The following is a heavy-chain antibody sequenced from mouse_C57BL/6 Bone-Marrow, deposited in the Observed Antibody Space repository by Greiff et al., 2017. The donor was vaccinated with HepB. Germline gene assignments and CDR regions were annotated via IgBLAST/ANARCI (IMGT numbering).Heavy chain of an antibody. CDR3: ARYGSRNY. CDR1: GYTFTSYT. V-gene: IGHV1-4*01. J-gene: IGHJ2*01. D-gene: IGHD1-1*01. CDR2: ITPSSGYT. Sequence: QVQLQQSGAELARPGASVTMSCKASGYTFTSYTMHWVKQRPGQGLEWIGYITPSSGYTKYNQKFKDKATLTADKSSSTAYMQLSSLTSEDSAVYYCARYGSRNYWGQGTTLTVSS.